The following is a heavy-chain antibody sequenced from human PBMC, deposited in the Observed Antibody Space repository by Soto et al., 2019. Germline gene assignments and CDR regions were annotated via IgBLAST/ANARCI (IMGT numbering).Heavy chain of an antibody. CDR2: IYWDDDE. CDR1: GFSLSTTAEG. CDR3: AHGSCSSAACYPNPYLDY. D-gene: IGHD2-2*01. V-gene: IGHV2-5*02. Sequence: QITLKESGPTLVKPTQTLTLTCTFSGFSLSTTAEGVGWIRQPPGKALEWLALIYWDDDERYSPSLKSRLTITKYTSKNQVVLTMTNVDPVDTATYYCAHGSCSSAACYPNPYLDYWGQGILVTVSS. J-gene: IGHJ4*02.